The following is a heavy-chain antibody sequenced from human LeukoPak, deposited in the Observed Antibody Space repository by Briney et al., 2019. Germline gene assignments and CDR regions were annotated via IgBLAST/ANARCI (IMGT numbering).Heavy chain of an antibody. D-gene: IGHD2-15*01. V-gene: IGHV1-18*01. J-gene: IGHJ6*02. CDR2: ISAYNGNT. CDR1: GYIFTSYG. CDR3: ARGVRIYCSGGSCYLFDYYYYGMDV. Sequence: ASVTVSCMASGYIFTSYGISWVRQAPGQGLEWMGWISAYNGNTSYAQKLQGRVTMTTDTSTSTAYMELRSLRSDDTAVYYCARGVRIYCSGGSCYLFDYYYYGMDVWGQGTTVTVSS.